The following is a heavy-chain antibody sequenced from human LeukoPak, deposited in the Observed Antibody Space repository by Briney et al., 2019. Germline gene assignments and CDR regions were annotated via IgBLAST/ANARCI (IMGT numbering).Heavy chain of an antibody. CDR1: GGSISSSSYY. J-gene: IGHJ6*03. CDR3: ARQGSGSRYYYYYYMDV. D-gene: IGHD3-10*01. V-gene: IGHV4-39*01. CDR2: IYYSGST. Sequence: SETLSLTCTVSGGSISSSSYYWGWIRQPPGKGLEWIGSIYYSGSTYYNPSLKSRVTISVDTSKNQFSLKLSSVTAADTAVYYCARQGSGSRYYYYYYMDVWGKGTTVTISS.